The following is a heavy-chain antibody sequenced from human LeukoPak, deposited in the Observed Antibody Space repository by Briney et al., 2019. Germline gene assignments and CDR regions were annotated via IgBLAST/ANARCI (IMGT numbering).Heavy chain of an antibody. CDR1: GFTFSSYG. V-gene: IGHV3-30*03. D-gene: IGHD3-10*01. CDR2: ISYDGSNK. J-gene: IGHJ6*02. CDR3: ASEGMDV. Sequence: GRSLRLSCAASGFTFSSYGMHWVRQAPGKGLEWVAVISYDGSNKYYADSVKGRFTISRDNSKNTLYLQMNSLRAEDTAVYYCASEGMDVWGQGTTVTVS.